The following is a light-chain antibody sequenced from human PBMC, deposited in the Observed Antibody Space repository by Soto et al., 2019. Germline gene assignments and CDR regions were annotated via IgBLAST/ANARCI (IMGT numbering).Light chain of an antibody. CDR3: QQRSNWPPIT. V-gene: IGKV3-11*01. J-gene: IGKJ5*01. CDR2: DAS. Sequence: EIVLTQSPATLSLSPGERATLSCRASQSVSSYLAWYQQKPGMAPQLLIYDASNRAIGIPARFSGSGSGTDFTLTISSLEPEDFAVYYCQQRSNWPPITFGQGTRLEIK. CDR1: QSVSSY.